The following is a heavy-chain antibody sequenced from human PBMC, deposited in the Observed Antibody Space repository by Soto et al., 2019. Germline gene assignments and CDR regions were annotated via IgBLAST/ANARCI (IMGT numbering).Heavy chain of an antibody. V-gene: IGHV3-53*01. Sequence: GGSLRLSCAASGFTVSSNYMSWVRQAPGKGLEWVSVIYSGGSTYYADSVKGRFTISRDNSKNTLYLQMNSLRAEDTAVYYCARGVWSGYLIRYFDYWGQGTLVTVSS. CDR1: GFTVSSNY. CDR2: IYSGGST. CDR3: ARGVWSGYLIRYFDY. D-gene: IGHD3-3*01. J-gene: IGHJ4*02.